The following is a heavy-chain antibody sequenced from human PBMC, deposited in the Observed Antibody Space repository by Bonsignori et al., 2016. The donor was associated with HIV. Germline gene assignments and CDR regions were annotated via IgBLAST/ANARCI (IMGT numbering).Heavy chain of an antibody. CDR3: AKEGYCSGGSCYSYYFDY. D-gene: IGHD2-15*01. Sequence: WIRQPPGKGLEWVSAISGSGGSTYYADSVKGRFTISRDNSKNTLYLQMNSLRAEDTAVYYCAKEGYCSGGSCYSYYFDYWGQGTLVTVSS. V-gene: IGHV3-23*01. CDR2: ISGSGGST. J-gene: IGHJ4*02.